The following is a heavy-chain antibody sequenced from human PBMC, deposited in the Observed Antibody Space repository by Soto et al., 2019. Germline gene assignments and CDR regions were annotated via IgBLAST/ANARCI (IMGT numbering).Heavy chain of an antibody. V-gene: IGHV1-2*04. D-gene: IGHD2-21*02. CDR1: GYTFIDYY. J-gene: IGHJ4*02. CDR2: INLKGGGT. Sequence: QVQLLQSGAEVKKPGASVKVSCKASGYTFIDYYMHWVRQAPGQGPEWMGCINLKGGGTKYEQKFQDWVTMTWDTSISTAYMELNRLRSDDTAVYYCARESVALTKDFDYWGQGTLVTVSS. CDR3: ARESVALTKDFDY.